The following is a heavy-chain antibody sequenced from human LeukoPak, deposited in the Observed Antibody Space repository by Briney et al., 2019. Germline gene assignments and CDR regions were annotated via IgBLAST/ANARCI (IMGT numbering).Heavy chain of an antibody. V-gene: IGHV3-74*01. CDR2: INSDGSST. CDR3: ARAPPGYSSGCDY. D-gene: IGHD6-19*01. Sequence: GGSLRLSCAASGFTFSSYWMHWARQAPGKGLVWVSRINSDGSSTSYADSVKGRFTISRDNAKNTLYPQMNSLRAEDTAVYYCARAPPGYSSGCDYWGQGTLVTVSS. CDR1: GFTFSSYW. J-gene: IGHJ4*02.